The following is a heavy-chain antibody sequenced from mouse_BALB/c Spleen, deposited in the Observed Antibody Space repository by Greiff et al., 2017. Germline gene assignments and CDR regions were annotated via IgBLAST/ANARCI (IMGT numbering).Heavy chain of an antibody. CDR2: ISSGGSYT. V-gene: IGHV5-9-4*01. Sequence: EVKLMESGGGLVKPGGSLKLSCAASGFTFSSYAMSWVRQSPEKRLEWVAEISSGGSYTYYPDTVTGRFTISRDNAKNTLYLEMSSLRSEDTAMYYCAREGGNYLYFDYWGQGTTLTVSS. J-gene: IGHJ2*01. CDR1: GFTFSSYA. D-gene: IGHD2-1*01. CDR3: AREGGNYLYFDY.